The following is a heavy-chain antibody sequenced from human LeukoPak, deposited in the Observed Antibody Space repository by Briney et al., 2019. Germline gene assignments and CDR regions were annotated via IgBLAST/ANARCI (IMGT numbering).Heavy chain of an antibody. J-gene: IGHJ4*02. Sequence: GRSLRLSCAASGFTFDDYAMHWVRQAPGKGLEWVSGISWNSGSIGYADSVKGRFTISRDNAKNSLYLQMNSLRAEDMALYYCAKGFYYDFWSGYFDYWGQGTLVTVSS. D-gene: IGHD3-3*01. CDR2: ISWNSGSI. CDR3: AKGFYYDFWSGYFDY. V-gene: IGHV3-9*03. CDR1: GFTFDDYA.